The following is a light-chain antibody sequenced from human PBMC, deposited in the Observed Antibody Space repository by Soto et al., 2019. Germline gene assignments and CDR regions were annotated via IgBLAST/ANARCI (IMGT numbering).Light chain of an antibody. J-gene: IGLJ1*01. CDR2: DDV. Sequence: SYELTQPPSVSVAPGQTARITCGGDIIGRKSVHWYQQKPGQAPVLFVYDDVDRPSGIPERFSGSNSGNTATLSISRVEDGDEADYYCQVWDIGSDLYVFGTGTKVTVL. CDR1: IIGRKS. CDR3: QVWDIGSDLYV. V-gene: IGLV3-21*02.